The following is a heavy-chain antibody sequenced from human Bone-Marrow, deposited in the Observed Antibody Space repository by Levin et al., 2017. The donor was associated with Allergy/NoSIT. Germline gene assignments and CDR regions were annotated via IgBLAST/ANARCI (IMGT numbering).Heavy chain of an antibody. V-gene: IGHV3-30*04. Sequence: GGSLRLSCVASGFTFSNHAMHWVRQAPGKGLEWVAVISYDGRNKYYADSVKGRFTISRDSSKNTLYVLMNSLRAEDTAVYYCATDPVGRGYTHGFGYFDTWGQGTLVTVSS. CDR1: GFTFSNHA. CDR3: ATDPVGRGYTHGFGYFDT. D-gene: IGHD5-18*01. CDR2: ISYDGRNK. J-gene: IGHJ5*02.